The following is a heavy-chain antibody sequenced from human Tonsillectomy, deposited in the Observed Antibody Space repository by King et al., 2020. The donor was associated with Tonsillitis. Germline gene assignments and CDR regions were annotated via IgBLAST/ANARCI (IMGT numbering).Heavy chain of an antibody. J-gene: IGHJ5*02. V-gene: IGHV4-59*01. CDR3: VRGGYDSTWFDP. Sequence: VQLQESGPGLVKPSETLSLTCTVSGGSISSYYWSWIRQPPGKGLEWIGYNYYSGSTNYNPSLKGRVTISVDTSKNQFSLKPSSVTAADTAVYYCVRGGYDSTWFDPWGQGTLVTVSS. CDR1: GGSISSYY. D-gene: IGHD3-22*01. CDR2: NYYSGST.